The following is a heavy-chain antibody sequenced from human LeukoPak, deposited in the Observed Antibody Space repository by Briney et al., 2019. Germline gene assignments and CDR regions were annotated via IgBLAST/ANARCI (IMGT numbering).Heavy chain of an antibody. CDR2: IYYSGST. CDR1: GGSISSYY. V-gene: IGHV4-59*01. CDR3: ARGGGSYVPFDY. Sequence: SGTLSLTCTVSGGSISSYYWSWIRQPPGKGLEWIGYIYYSGSTNYNPSLKSRVTISVDTSKNQFSLKLSSVTAADTAVYYCARGGGSYVPFDYWGQGTLVTVSS. D-gene: IGHD1-26*01. J-gene: IGHJ4*02.